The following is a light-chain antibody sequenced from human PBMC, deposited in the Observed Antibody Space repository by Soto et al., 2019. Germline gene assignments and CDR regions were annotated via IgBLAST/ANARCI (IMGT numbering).Light chain of an antibody. Sequence: QSALTQPASVSGSPGQSITTSCTGTSSDVGGYKYVSWYQQHPGKAPKLMIYDVSYRPSGVSDRFSGSKSGNTASLIISGLQAEDEADYYCSSYASSSPFVFGTGTKVTVL. CDR2: DVS. V-gene: IGLV2-14*01. CDR3: SSYASSSPFV. CDR1: SSDVGGYKY. J-gene: IGLJ1*01.